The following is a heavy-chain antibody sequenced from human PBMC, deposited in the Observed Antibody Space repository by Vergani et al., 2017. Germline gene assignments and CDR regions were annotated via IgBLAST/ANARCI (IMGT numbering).Heavy chain of an antibody. D-gene: IGHD6-13*01. CDR1: GFTFDDYA. CDR2: ISWISGSI. V-gene: IGHV3-9*01. Sequence: EVQLVESGGGLVQPGRSLRLSCAASGFTFDDYAMHWVRQAPGKGLEWVSGISWISGSIGYADSVKGRFTISRDNAKNSLYLQMNSLRAEDTALYYCAKDKDSSSWYLGVIDYWGQGTLVTVSS. J-gene: IGHJ4*02. CDR3: AKDKDSSSWYLGVIDY.